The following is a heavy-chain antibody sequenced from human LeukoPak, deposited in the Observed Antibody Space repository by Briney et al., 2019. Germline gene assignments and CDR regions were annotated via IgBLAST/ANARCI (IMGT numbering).Heavy chain of an antibody. CDR3: TLDTGWYGLDY. J-gene: IGHJ4*02. V-gene: IGHV3-15*01. CDR2: IKSKTDGGTT. Sequence: TAGGSLRLSCAASGFTFSNAWMSWVRQAPGKGLEWVGRIKSKTDGGTTDYAAPVKGRFTISRDDSKNTLYLQMNSLKTEDTAVCYCTLDTGWYGLDYWGQGTLVTVSS. CDR1: GFTFSNAW. D-gene: IGHD6-19*01.